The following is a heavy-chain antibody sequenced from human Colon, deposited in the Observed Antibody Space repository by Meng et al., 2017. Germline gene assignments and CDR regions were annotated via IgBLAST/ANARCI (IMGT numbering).Heavy chain of an antibody. D-gene: IGHD2-15*01. CDR3: TRQRADVRSSLADF. CDR1: GGSISTRSYY. V-gene: IGHV4-39*01. J-gene: IGHJ4*02. Sequence: QLQLQESGPGLVKPSETLSLTCIVSGGSISTRSYYWGWFRQPPGKGLEWIGITHVTGDDYYNPSLQSRVTFSVDTSKNQFSLRLTSVTAADTAVYYCTRQRADVRSSLADFWGQGTLVTVSS. CDR2: THVTGDD.